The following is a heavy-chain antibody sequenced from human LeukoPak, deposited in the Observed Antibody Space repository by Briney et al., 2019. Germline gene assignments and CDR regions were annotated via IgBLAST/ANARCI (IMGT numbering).Heavy chain of an antibody. V-gene: IGHV1-24*01. CDR3: ATVTYSSGWEYYFDY. CDR2: FDPEDGET. J-gene: IGHJ4*02. Sequence: ASVKVSCKVSGYTLTELSMHWVRQAPGKGLEWMGGFDPEDGETIYAQKFQGRVTMTEDTSTDTAYMGLSSLRSEDTAVYYCATVTYSSGWEYYFDYWGQGTLVTVSS. CDR1: GYTLTELS. D-gene: IGHD6-19*01.